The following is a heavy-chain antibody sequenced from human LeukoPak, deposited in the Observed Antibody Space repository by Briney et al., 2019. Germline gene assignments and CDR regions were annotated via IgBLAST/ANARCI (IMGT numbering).Heavy chain of an antibody. CDR3: AREKGPDLDWYFDL. CDR1: GGTFSSYG. CDR2: ISAYNGNT. V-gene: IGHV1-18*01. Sequence: GASVKVSCKASGGTFSSYGISWVRQAPGQGLEWMGWISAYNGNTNYAQKLQGRVTMTTDTSTSTAYMELRSLRSDDTAVYYCAREKGPDLDWYFDLWGRGTLVTVSS. J-gene: IGHJ2*01.